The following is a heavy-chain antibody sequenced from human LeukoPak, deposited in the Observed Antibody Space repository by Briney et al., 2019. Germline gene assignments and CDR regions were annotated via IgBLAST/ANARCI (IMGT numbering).Heavy chain of an antibody. CDR3: ARDGYWGIDYYYYMDV. CDR1: GLAFSDYW. CDR2: IKQDGSEK. V-gene: IGHV3-7*01. D-gene: IGHD7-27*01. J-gene: IGHJ6*03. Sequence: WGSLRLSCAASGLAFSDYWMSWVRQAPGKGLEWVANIKQDGSEKYYVDSVKGRFTISRDNAKNSLYLQMNSLRAEDTAVYYCARDGYWGIDYYYYMDVWGKGTTVTVSS.